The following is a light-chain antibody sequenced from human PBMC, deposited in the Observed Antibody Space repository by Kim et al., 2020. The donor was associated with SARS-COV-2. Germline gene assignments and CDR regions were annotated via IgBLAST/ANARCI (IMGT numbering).Light chain of an antibody. Sequence: SYELTQPLSVSVALGQTARITCGGNNIGSKTVHWYQQKPGQAPLLVIYRNNNRPSGIPERFSGSNSRNTVTLTISSAQAGDEADYYCQVWDSSTYVVFGGGTQLTVL. CDR3: QVWDSSTYVV. V-gene: IGLV3-9*01. CDR2: RNN. J-gene: IGLJ2*01. CDR1: NIGSKT.